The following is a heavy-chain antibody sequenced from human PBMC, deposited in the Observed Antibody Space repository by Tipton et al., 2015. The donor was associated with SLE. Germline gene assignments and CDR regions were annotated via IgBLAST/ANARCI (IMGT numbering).Heavy chain of an antibody. V-gene: IGHV4-30-2*01. CDR1: GGFISSGGYS. Sequence: TLSLTCSVSGGFISSGGYSWNWIRETPGKGLEWIGYIYNNGGTYYIPSLESRVTISIDRSQNQFSLKLTSVTAADTAVYYCASRGRRGYFDSWGQGIAVTVSS. D-gene: IGHD3-10*01. CDR2: IYNNGGT. J-gene: IGHJ4*02. CDR3: ASRGRRGYFDS.